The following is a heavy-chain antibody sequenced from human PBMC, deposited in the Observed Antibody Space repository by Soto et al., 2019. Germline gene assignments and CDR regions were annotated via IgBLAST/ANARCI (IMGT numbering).Heavy chain of an antibody. CDR3: ANEAGGGTRMLTSSLDY. CDR1: GITFSNYA. V-gene: IGHV3-23*01. J-gene: IGHJ4*02. Sequence: EVQLLESGGGLVQPGGSLRLSCAASGITFSNYALSWVRQAPGKGLEWVSGISGSGTNTHYADSVKGRFTISRDSSKNTLYLQMNGLRADDAAVYYCANEAGGGTRMLTSSLDYWGQGTLVTVSS. CDR2: ISGSGTNT. D-gene: IGHD1-1*01.